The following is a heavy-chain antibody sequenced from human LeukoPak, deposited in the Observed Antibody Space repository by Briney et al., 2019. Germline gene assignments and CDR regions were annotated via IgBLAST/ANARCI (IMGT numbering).Heavy chain of an antibody. V-gene: IGHV3-15*07. D-gene: IGHD3-22*01. CDR1: GFTFSNAW. CDR3: TTAPYPYYYDSSGYPDAFDI. Sequence: GGSLRLSCAASGFTFSNAWMNWVRQAPGKGLEWVGRIKSKTDGGTTDYAAPVKGRFTISRDDSKNTLYLQMNSLKTEDTAVYYCTTAPYPYYYDSSGYPDAFDIWGQGTMATVSS. J-gene: IGHJ3*02. CDR2: IKSKTDGGTT.